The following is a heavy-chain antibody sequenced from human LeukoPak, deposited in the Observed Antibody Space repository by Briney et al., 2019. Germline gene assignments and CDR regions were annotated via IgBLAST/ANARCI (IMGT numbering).Heavy chain of an antibody. CDR1: GLTVNSNY. CDR2: IYGGDST. Sequence: PGGSLRLSCAASGLTVNSNYMSWVRQAPGKGLEWVSVIYGGDSTYYTDSVKGRFTISRDNSKNTLYLQMNSLRAEDMAVYYCANDRDTMVRGVIRWDYWGQGTLVTVSS. CDR3: ANDRDTMVRGVIRWDY. V-gene: IGHV3-53*01. D-gene: IGHD3-10*01. J-gene: IGHJ4*02.